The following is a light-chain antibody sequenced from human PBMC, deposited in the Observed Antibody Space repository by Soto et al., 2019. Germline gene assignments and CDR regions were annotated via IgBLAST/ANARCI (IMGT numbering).Light chain of an antibody. CDR3: QQYNSYPWT. J-gene: IGKJ1*01. CDR1: QSISYW. CDR2: DAS. V-gene: IGKV1-5*01. Sequence: DIQMTQSHSTLSASVGDRVTITCRASQSISYWLAWYQQKPGKAPKLLIYDASTLESGVPSRFSGSVSGTEFTLAISSLQPDDFATYYCQQYNSYPWTFGQGTKVDIK.